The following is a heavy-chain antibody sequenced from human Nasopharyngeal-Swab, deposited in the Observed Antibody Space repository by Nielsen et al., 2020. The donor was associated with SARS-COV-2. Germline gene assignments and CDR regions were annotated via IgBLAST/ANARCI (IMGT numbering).Heavy chain of an antibody. V-gene: IGHV3-33*01. CDR2: IWYDGSNK. CDR1: GFTFSSYG. D-gene: IGHD4-11*01. CDR3: ASYSTYYTMDV. Sequence: GESLKISCAASGFTFSSYGMPWGRQAPGKGLEWVAVIWYDGSNKYYADSVKDRFTISRDNSKNTLYLQMNSLRAEDTALYYCASYSTYYTMDVWGQGTTVIVSS. J-gene: IGHJ6*02.